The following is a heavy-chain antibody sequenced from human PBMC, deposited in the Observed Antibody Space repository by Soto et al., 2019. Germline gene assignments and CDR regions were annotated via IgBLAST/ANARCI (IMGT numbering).Heavy chain of an antibody. CDR3: ARYSNNWFQTEGMDV. CDR1: VDSITTYY. J-gene: IGHJ6*02. V-gene: IGHV4-4*07. D-gene: IGHD6-13*01. CDR2: IDASGNT. Sequence: SETLSLTCTVSVDSITTYYWSWIRQPAGKGLEWIGRIDASGNTNYNPSLKSRVTMSVDTSKKQFSLKLTSVTAADTAVYYCARYSNNWFQTEGMDVWGQGTTVTVSS.